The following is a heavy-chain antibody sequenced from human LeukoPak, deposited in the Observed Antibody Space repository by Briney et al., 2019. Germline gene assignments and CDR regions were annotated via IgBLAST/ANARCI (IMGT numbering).Heavy chain of an antibody. V-gene: IGHV3-23*01. CDR2: ISGSGGST. D-gene: IGHD6-13*01. CDR3: AKDRSDNSTWYLGDY. J-gene: IGHJ4*02. CDR1: GFTFSSYA. Sequence: PGGSLRLSCAASGFTFSSYAMSWVRQAPGKGLEWVSAISGSGGSTYYADSVKGRFTISRDNSKNTLYLQMNSLRAEDTAVYYCAKDRSDNSTWYLGDYWGQGTLVAVSS.